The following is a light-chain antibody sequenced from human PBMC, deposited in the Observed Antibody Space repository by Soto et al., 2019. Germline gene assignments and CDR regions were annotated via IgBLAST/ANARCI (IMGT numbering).Light chain of an antibody. V-gene: IGKV3-15*01. CDR1: RSVSSN. J-gene: IGKJ4*01. CDR3: QQYNNWPLT. CDR2: GAS. Sequence: EIVMTQSPATLSVSPGECATLSCRASRSVSSNLAWYQQKPGQSPRLLMYGASTRATGIPARFSGSRSETEFTLTISILQSEDFAVYYCQQYNNWPLTFGGGTKVEIK.